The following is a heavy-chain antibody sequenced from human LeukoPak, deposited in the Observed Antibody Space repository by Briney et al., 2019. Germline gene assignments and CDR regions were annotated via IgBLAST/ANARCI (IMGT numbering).Heavy chain of an antibody. Sequence: GGSLTLSCAASGFTFSRCERNWVRQAPGKGLEWVSYISSSGSTIYYPDSVKVRFTISRDNAKNSLYLQMNSLRAEDTAVYYCAELGMTMIGGVWGKGTTVTISS. CDR2: ISSSGSTI. CDR3: AELGMTMIGGV. V-gene: IGHV3-48*03. J-gene: IGHJ6*04. D-gene: IGHD3-10*02. CDR1: GFTFSRCE.